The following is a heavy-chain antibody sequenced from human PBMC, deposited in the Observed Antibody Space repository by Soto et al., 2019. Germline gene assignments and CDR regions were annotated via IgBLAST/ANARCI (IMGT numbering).Heavy chain of an antibody. CDR1: GGSISSSSYY. J-gene: IGHJ4*02. CDR2: IYYSGST. Sequence: SETLSLTCTVSGGSISSSSYYWGWIRQPPGKGLEWIGSIYYSGSTYYNPSLKSRVTISVDTSKNQFSLKLSSVTAADTAVYYCARHTKSIAVAGSFDYWGQGTLVTVSS. CDR3: ARHTKSIAVAGSFDY. D-gene: IGHD6-19*01. V-gene: IGHV4-39*01.